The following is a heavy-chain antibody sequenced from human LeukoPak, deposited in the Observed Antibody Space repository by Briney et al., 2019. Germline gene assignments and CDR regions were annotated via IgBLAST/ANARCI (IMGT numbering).Heavy chain of an antibody. V-gene: IGHV3-21*01. CDR3: ARYDSSDYYFDY. CDR1: GFTFSNYA. D-gene: IGHD3-22*01. CDR2: ISSSSTYI. J-gene: IGHJ4*02. Sequence: GGSLRLSCAASGFTFSNYAFNWVRQAPGKGLEWVSSISSSSTYIYYADSVKGRFTISRDNAKNSLHLQMSSLRAEDTAVYYCARYDSSDYYFDYWGQGTLVTVSS.